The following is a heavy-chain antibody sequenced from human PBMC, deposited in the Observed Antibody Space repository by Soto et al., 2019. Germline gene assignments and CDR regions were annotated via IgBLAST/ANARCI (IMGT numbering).Heavy chain of an antibody. D-gene: IGHD3-22*01. CDR3: AKAIENYSTGYYKPFYYFGVDV. CDR1: GFTFGSYG. V-gene: IGHV3-30*18. CDR2: ISYDGSKK. Sequence: GGSLRLSCAASGFTFGSYGMHWVRQAPGKGLEWVAGISYDGSKKYYGESVKGRFTISSDDSKNTLYLQMNSLRVEDTAVYYCAKAIENYSTGYYKPFYYFGVDVWGQGTTVTVSS. J-gene: IGHJ6*02.